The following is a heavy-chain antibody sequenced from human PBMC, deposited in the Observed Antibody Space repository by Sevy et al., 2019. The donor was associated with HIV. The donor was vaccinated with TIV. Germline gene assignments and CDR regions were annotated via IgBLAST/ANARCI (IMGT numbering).Heavy chain of an antibody. V-gene: IGHV3-7*01. J-gene: IGHJ4*02. CDR2: ISQDGSEK. Sequence: GGSLRLSCAASGFTFSSYWMSWVRQAPGKGLEWVANISQDGSEKHYGDSVKGRVTISRDSSKNSLFLQVHSLRVEDTAVYYCARDSKADYNYGLEEMMAYWGQGTLVTVSS. CDR1: GFTFSSYW. CDR3: ARDSKADYNYGLEEMMAY. D-gene: IGHD3-16*01.